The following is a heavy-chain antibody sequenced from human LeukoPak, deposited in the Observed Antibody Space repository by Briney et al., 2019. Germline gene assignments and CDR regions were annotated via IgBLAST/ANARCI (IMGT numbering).Heavy chain of an antibody. Sequence: GGSLRLSCAASEFTFRNYDIHWIRQAPGKGLEWVSSIDTDGTYIHYADSVKGRFTISRDNSKNSLYLQMNSPRAEDTAVYYCAKERVRPGIAAAYFDYWGQGTLVTVSS. V-gene: IGHV3-21*01. CDR2: IDTDGTYI. CDR3: AKERVRPGIAAAYFDY. CDR1: EFTFRNYD. J-gene: IGHJ4*02. D-gene: IGHD6-13*01.